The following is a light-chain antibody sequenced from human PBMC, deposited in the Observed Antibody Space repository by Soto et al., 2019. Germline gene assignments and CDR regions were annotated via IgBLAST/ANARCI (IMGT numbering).Light chain of an antibody. Sequence: QSVLTQPPSASGTPGQRVTISCSGSSSNIGGNTVNWYQQLPGTAPKLLIYSNNQRPSGVPDRFSGSNSGTSASLAISGLQSEDEAYYYCAAWDDSLSGWVFGGGTQLTVL. J-gene: IGLJ3*02. CDR2: SNN. V-gene: IGLV1-44*01. CDR1: SSNIGGNT. CDR3: AAWDDSLSGWV.